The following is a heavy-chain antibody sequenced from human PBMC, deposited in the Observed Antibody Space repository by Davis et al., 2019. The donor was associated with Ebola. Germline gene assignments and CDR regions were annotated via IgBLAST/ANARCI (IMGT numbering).Heavy chain of an antibody. D-gene: IGHD3-10*01. CDR2: LFWDDDK. CDR3: AHRGRKVVQGFIRYYFDY. V-gene: IGHV2-5*02. Sequence: SGPTLVKPPQTLTLTCTFSGFSLNTNRVAVGWTRQPPGKALEWLALLFWDDDKRYSPSLQSRLTITKDTSKNQVVLIMTNMDPVDTATYYCAHRGRKVVQGFIRYYFDYWGQGTLVTVSS. J-gene: IGHJ4*02. CDR1: GFSLNTNRVA.